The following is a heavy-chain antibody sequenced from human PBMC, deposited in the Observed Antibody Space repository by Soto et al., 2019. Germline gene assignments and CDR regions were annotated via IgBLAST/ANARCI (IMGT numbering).Heavy chain of an antibody. CDR2: IYREGHT. J-gene: IGHJ3*02. Sequence: TLSLTCAVSGCSISRGGYSWSWIRQPPGEGLEWIGYIYREGHTYYNPSLKSRVTISVDRSKNQFSLKLSSVTTADTAVYYCARGDCISTNCYAAQGVDIWGKGTMVTVSS. CDR3: ARGDCISTNCYAAQGVDI. V-gene: IGHV4-30-2*01. CDR1: GCSISRGGYS. D-gene: IGHD2-2*01.